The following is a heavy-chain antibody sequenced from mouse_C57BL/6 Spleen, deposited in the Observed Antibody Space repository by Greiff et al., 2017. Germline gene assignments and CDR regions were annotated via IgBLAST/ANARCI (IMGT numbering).Heavy chain of an antibody. V-gene: IGHV1-59*01. CDR2: IDPSDSYT. CDR3: ARSSYGYDCAMDY. Sequence: VKLQQPGAELVRPGTSVKLSCKASGYTFTSYWMHWVKQRPGQGLEWIGVIDPSDSYTNYNQKFKGKATLTVDTSSSTAYMQLSSLTSEDSAVYYCARSSYGYDCAMDYWGQGTSVTVSS. J-gene: IGHJ4*01. CDR1: GYTFTSYW. D-gene: IGHD2-2*01.